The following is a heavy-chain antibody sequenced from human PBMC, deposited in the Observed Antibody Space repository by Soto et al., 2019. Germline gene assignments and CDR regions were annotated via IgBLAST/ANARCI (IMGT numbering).Heavy chain of an antibody. Sequence: PGGSLRLSCAASGFTFSSYGMHWVRQAPGKGLEWVAVIWYDGSNKYYADSVKGRFTISRDNSKNTLYLQMNSLRAEDTAVYYCARDFDDSSGYYYGYWGQGTPVTVSS. D-gene: IGHD3-22*01. CDR3: ARDFDDSSGYYYGY. J-gene: IGHJ4*02. V-gene: IGHV3-33*01. CDR1: GFTFSSYG. CDR2: IWYDGSNK.